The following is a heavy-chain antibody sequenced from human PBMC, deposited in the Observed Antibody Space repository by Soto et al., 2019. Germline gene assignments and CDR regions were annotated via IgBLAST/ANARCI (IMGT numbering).Heavy chain of an antibody. CDR2: IYEGGNT. Sequence: SETVSLTCAVSGGSIISGGYSWSWIRQPPGKGLQWIGHIYEGGNTYYTPSLESRVAMSKDKSKNQFSMWLSSVTAADTAVYYCVRRSPEDAFDIWGQGTMVTVSS. CDR3: VRRSPEDAFDI. V-gene: IGHV4-30-2*01. CDR1: GGSIISGGYS. J-gene: IGHJ3*02.